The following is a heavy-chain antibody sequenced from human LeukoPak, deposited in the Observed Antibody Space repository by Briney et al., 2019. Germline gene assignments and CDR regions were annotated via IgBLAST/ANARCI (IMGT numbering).Heavy chain of an antibody. Sequence: PGGSLRLSCAASGFTFSSYGMHWVRQAPGKGLEWVAFIRDDGSNKYYADSVKGRFTISRDNSKNTLYLQMNSLRAEDTAVYYCAKDRDWTFDYWGQGTLVTVSS. J-gene: IGHJ4*02. D-gene: IGHD3/OR15-3a*01. CDR2: IRDDGSNK. CDR3: AKDRDWTFDY. CDR1: GFTFSSYG. V-gene: IGHV3-30*02.